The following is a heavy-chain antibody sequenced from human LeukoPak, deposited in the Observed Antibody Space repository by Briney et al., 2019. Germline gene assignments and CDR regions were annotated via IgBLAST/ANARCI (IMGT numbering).Heavy chain of an antibody. CDR1: GYSFVNYW. J-gene: IGHJ5*02. CDR3: ARLTDYYDSSGYYRNYNWFDP. CDR2: VYPGDSST. Sequence: GESLQISFRGSGYSFVNYWIAWVRQMPGKGLEWMGIVYPGDSSTKYSPSFQGQVTISVDRSINTAYLQWSSLTASDTAMYYCARLTDYYDSSGYYRNYNWFDPWGQGTLVTVSS. D-gene: IGHD3-22*01. V-gene: IGHV5-51*01.